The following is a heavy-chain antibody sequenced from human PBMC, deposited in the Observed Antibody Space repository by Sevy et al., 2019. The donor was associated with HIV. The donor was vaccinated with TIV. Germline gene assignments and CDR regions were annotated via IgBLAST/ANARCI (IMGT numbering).Heavy chain of an antibody. J-gene: IGHJ4*02. Sequence: GGSLRLSCAASGFTFSSYSMNWVRQAPGKGLEWVSYISSSSSTIYYADSVKGRFTISRDNAKNSLYLQMNSLRAEDTAVYYCATTGPPGHYYDSSGSDYWGQGTLVTVSS. V-gene: IGHV3-48*01. D-gene: IGHD3-22*01. CDR1: GFTFSSYS. CDR2: ISSSSSTI. CDR3: ATTGPPGHYYDSSGSDY.